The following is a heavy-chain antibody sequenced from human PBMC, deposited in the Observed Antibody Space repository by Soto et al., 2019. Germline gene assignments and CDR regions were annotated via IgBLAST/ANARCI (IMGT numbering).Heavy chain of an antibody. CDR3: ARHPGYCRGGSCNGQYTLDV. Sequence: SETLSLTCTVSGGSISSGDYYWSWIRQPPGKGLEWIGYIYYSGSTYYNPSLKSRVTISVDTSKNQFSLNLSSVTATDTAVYYCARHPGYCRGGSCNGQYTLDVWGQGTTVTVSS. D-gene: IGHD2-15*01. J-gene: IGHJ6*02. V-gene: IGHV4-30-4*01. CDR2: IYYSGST. CDR1: GGSISSGDYY.